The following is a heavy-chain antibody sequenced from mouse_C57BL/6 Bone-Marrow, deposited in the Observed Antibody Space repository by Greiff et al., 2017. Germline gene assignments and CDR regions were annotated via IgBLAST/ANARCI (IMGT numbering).Heavy chain of an antibody. D-gene: IGHD2-2*01. CDR1: GFTFSDYY. CDR2: INYDGSST. CDR3: ARDYYGYDRGWYFAV. J-gene: IGHJ1*03. Sequence: EVHLVESEGGLVQPGSSMKLSCTASGFTFSDYYMAWVRQVPEKGLEWVANINYDGSSTYYLDSLKSRFIISRDNAKNILYLQMSSLKSEDTASYYCARDYYGYDRGWYFAVWGTGTTVTVSS. V-gene: IGHV5-16*01.